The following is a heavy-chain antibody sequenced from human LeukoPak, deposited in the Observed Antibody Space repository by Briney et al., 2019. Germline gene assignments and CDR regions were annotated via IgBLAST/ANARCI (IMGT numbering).Heavy chain of an antibody. CDR3: ARDLGVSGDDTVYDY. Sequence: GGSLRLSCAASGITFNIYGMYWVRQAPGKGLEWVAFIRYDGSNKYYADSVKGRFTISRDNSKNTLYLQMNSLRVEDTALYYCARDLGVSGDDTVYDYWGQGTLVTVSS. CDR1: GITFNIYG. D-gene: IGHD2-21*02. CDR2: IRYDGSNK. J-gene: IGHJ4*02. V-gene: IGHV3-30*02.